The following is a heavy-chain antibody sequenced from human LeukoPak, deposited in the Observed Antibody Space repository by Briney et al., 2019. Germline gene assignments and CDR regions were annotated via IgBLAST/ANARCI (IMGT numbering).Heavy chain of an antibody. D-gene: IGHD3-22*01. Sequence: GGSLRLSCAGSGFTFSSHGMNWVCQAPGKGLEWVSFISYNSNYIFYADSVKGRFTISRDNAKNSLYLQMNSLRAEDTAVYYCARADYYETSGPFGYWGQGTLVIVSS. J-gene: IGHJ4*02. CDR1: GFTFSSHG. CDR2: ISYNSNYI. CDR3: ARADYYETSGPFGY. V-gene: IGHV3-21*01.